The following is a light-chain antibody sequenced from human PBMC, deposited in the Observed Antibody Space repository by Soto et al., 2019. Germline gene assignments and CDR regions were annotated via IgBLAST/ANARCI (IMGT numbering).Light chain of an antibody. Sequence: QSALTQPASVSGSPGQSITISCTGTSSDVGAYNYVSWYQQHPGKAPKLMIYEVSNRPSGVSARFSGSKSGNTASLTISGLQAEDEADYYCCSFTTSTNWLFGGATKLTVL. J-gene: IGLJ3*02. V-gene: IGLV2-14*01. CDR3: CSFTTSTNWL. CDR1: SSDVGAYNY. CDR2: EVS.